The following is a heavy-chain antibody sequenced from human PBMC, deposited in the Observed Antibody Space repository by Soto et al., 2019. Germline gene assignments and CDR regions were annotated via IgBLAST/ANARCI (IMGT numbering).Heavy chain of an antibody. V-gene: IGHV4-39*01. D-gene: IGHD2-2*01. CDR2: IYYSGST. CDR3: ARHFGSLIVVVPAGDKRSNWFDP. CDR1: GGSISSSSYY. J-gene: IGHJ5*02. Sequence: SETLSLTCTVSGGSISSSSYYWGWIRQPPGKGLEWIGSIYYSGSTYYNPSLKSRVTISVDTSKNQFSLKLSSVTAADTAVYYCARHFGSLIVVVPAGDKRSNWFDPWGQGTLVTVSS.